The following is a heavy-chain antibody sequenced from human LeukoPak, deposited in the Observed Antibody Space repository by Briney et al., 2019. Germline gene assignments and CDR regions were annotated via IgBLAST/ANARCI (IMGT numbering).Heavy chain of an antibody. CDR2: IYTSGST. D-gene: IGHD3-10*01. V-gene: IGHV4-4*07. Sequence: SDTLTLTCTVSGGPISSYNWSWIPKPAGKGLEGIGRIYTSGSTNYNPSLKSRVTMSVDTSKNQFSLKLSSVTAADTAVYYCARVYGSGSYYDYWGQGTLVTVSS. CDR1: GGPISSYN. J-gene: IGHJ4*02. CDR3: ARVYGSGSYYDY.